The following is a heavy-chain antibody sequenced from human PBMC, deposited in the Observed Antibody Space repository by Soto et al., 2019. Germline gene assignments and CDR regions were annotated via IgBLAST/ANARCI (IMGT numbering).Heavy chain of an antibody. CDR1: GFSLSTSGVG. Sequence: SGPTLVNPTQTLTLTCTFSGFSLSTSGVGVGWIRQPPGKALEWLALIYWDDDKRYSPSLKSRLTITKDTSKNQVVLTMTNMDPVDTATYYCAQATGDFWSGYLDWFDPWGQGTLVTVSS. D-gene: IGHD3-3*01. J-gene: IGHJ5*02. CDR3: AQATGDFWSGYLDWFDP. V-gene: IGHV2-5*02. CDR2: IYWDDDK.